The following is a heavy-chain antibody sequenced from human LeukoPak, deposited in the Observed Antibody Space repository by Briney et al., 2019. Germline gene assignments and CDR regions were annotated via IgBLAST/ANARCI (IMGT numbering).Heavy chain of an antibody. CDR2: IYHSGST. Sequence: PSETLSLTCAVSGGSISSSNWWSWVRQPPGKGLEWIGEIYHSGSTNYNPSLKSRVTISVDKSKNQFSLKLSSVTAADTAVYYCARSRYYGSGSYYTDYWGQGTLVTVSS. D-gene: IGHD3-10*01. CDR3: ARSRYYGSGSYYTDY. V-gene: IGHV4-4*02. J-gene: IGHJ4*02. CDR1: GGSISSSNW.